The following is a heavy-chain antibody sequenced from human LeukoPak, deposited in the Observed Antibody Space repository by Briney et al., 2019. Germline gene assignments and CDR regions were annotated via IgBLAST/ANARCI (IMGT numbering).Heavy chain of an antibody. Sequence: PSETLSLTCTVSGGSIRSDTYYWGWIRQPPGKGLEWIGSIHYSGTTYYNPSLKSRVTISVDTSKNQFSLKLSSVTAADTAVYYCARDFGAYQYYDFWSGYLYYMDVWGKGTTVTVSS. CDR3: ARDFGAYQYYDFWSGYLYYMDV. CDR2: IHYSGTT. V-gene: IGHV4-39*02. CDR1: GGSIRSDTYY. D-gene: IGHD3-3*01. J-gene: IGHJ6*03.